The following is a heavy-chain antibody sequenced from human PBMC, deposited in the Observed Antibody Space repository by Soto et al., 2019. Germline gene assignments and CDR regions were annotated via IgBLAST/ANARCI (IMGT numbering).Heavy chain of an antibody. CDR3: VRHSGAGSANYLGMDV. CDR2: IFYTGTT. D-gene: IGHD1-26*01. Sequence: QLQLQQSGPGLVKPSETLSLTCTVSGGPISTNDYHWGWIRQPPGDGLDWIASIFYTGTTYYKSSLRSRLTISIDTSKMQFSLQLSSVTDTDTAIYYCVRHSGAGSANYLGMDVWGQGTTVTVSS. CDR1: GGPISTNDYH. J-gene: IGHJ6*02. V-gene: IGHV4-39*01.